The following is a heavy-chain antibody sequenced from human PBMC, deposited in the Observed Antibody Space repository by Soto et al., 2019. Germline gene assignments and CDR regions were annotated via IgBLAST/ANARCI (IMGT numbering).Heavy chain of an antibody. D-gene: IGHD3-16*01. CDR2: INHVGGT. CDR3: VRIRYQLPSSVLWLDP. J-gene: IGHJ5*02. Sequence: PSESLSLTCAAYGGILSKSFWTWIRQPPGKGLEWIGEINHVGGTNYNPSLKSRVTMSVDTPQNQFSLRLISVTAADTAMYFCVRIRYQLPSSVLWLDPWGQGTPVTVS. CDR1: GGILSKSF. V-gene: IGHV4-34*01.